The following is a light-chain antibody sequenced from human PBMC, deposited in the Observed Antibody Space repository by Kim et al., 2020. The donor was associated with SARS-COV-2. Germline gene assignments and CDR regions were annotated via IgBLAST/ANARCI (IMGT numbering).Light chain of an antibody. V-gene: IGKV1-33*01. J-gene: IGKJ2*01. Sequence: DIQMTQSPSSLSASVGDRVTITCQASQDITNYLNWFQQKPGKAPKLLIYDASNLQTGVPSRFSGGGSGTDFTFTISSLQPEDIATYYCQQYSNLPRTFGQGTKLEIK. CDR3: QQYSNLPRT. CDR2: DAS. CDR1: QDITNY.